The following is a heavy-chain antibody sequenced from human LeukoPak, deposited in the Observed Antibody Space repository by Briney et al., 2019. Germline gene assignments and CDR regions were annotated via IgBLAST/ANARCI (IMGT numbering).Heavy chain of an antibody. J-gene: IGHJ4*02. CDR2: IDYSGDSP. CDR3: AKGPSGWGGLDY. Sequence: GGSLRLSCTGSGFTLSSYEMTWIRQAPGKGLEWVSSIDYSGDSPYYADSVKGRFTMSRDNAKNSLYLQMNSLRAEDTAVYYCAKGPSGWGGLDYWGQGTLVTVSS. V-gene: IGHV3-23*01. CDR1: GFTLSSYE. D-gene: IGHD6-19*01.